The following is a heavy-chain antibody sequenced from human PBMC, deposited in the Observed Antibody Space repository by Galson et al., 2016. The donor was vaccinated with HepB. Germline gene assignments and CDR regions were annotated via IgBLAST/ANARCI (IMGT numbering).Heavy chain of an antibody. CDR1: GFTFSGYW. V-gene: IGHV3-74*01. CDR2: IKRDGTAA. J-gene: IGHJ4*02. D-gene: IGHD2-8*01. Sequence: SLRLSCAASGFTFSGYWMHWVRQVPGKGLVWVSRIKRDGTAATYADSVRSRFTISRDNAKNTLYLQMNNLRVDDTALYYCASGLVSGTKYWGQGTVVTVSS. CDR3: ASGLVSGTKY.